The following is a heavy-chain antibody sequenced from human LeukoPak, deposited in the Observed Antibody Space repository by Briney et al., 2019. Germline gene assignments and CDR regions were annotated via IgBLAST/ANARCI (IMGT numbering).Heavy chain of an antibody. V-gene: IGHV2-70*11. CDR3: ARINWNYVYFDY. CDR2: VDWDDDK. CDR1: GFSLSPNGMC. J-gene: IGHJ4*02. D-gene: IGHD1-7*01. Sequence: ESGPTLVNPTQTLTLTCTFSGFSLSPNGMCVTWIRPPPGKALEWLARVDWDDDKYYSTSLKTRLTISKDTSKSQVVLTMTNMDPVDTATYYCARINWNYVYFDYRGQGTLVTVSS.